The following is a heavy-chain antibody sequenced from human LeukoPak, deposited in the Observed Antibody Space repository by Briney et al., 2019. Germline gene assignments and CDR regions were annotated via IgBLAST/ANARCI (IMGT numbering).Heavy chain of an antibody. J-gene: IGHJ3*02. D-gene: IGHD5-18*01. CDR3: ARPQMTQRWPYDAFDI. CDR2: ISAYTGNT. CDR1: GYTFTSYG. Sequence: ASVKVSCKASGYTFTSYGISWVRQAPGPGLEWMGWISAYTGNTNYAQKLQGRVTMTTDTSTSTDYTERRSLRSDDTAVYYCARPQMTQRWPYDAFDIWGQGTMVTVSS. V-gene: IGHV1-18*01.